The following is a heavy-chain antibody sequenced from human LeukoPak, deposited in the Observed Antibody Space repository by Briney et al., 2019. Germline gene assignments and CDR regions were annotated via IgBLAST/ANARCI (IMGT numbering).Heavy chain of an antibody. CDR1: GGSISSSSYY. V-gene: IGHV4-39*01. D-gene: IGHD1-26*01. J-gene: IGHJ2*01. CDR2: IYYSGST. CDR3: ARRKVGATYWYFDL. Sequence: PSETLSLTCTVSGGSISSSSYYWGWIRQPPGKGLEWLGSIYYSGSTYYNPSLKSRVTISVDTSKNQFSLKLSSVTAADTAVYYCARRKVGATYWYFDLWGRGTLVTVSS.